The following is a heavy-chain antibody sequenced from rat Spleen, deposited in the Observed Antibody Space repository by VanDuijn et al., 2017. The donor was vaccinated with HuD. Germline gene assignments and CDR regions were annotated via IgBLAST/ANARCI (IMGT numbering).Heavy chain of an antibody. J-gene: IGHJ2*01. V-gene: IGHV5-17*01. CDR3: TRVKLGAGYYFDY. CDR1: GFTFSDYG. D-gene: IGHD5-1*01. CDR2: ITNTGGST. Sequence: EVQLVESGGGLVQPGKSLKFSCAASGFTFSDYGMAWVRQAPGKGLEWVASITNTGGSTYYPDSVKGRFTISRDNAKSTLYLQMNSLRSEDTATYYCTRVKLGAGYYFDYWGQGVMVTVSS.